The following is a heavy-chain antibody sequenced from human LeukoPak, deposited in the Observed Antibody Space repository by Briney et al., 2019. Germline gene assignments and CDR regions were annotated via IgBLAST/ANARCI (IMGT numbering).Heavy chain of an antibody. CDR2: ITSSGATK. D-gene: IGHD6-19*01. Sequence: GQCMRLSCAVARLSFRSYEMNWVSQAPGKGLEWISYITSSGATKYSADSVKGRFTISRDNAKNSLYLQMTSLRVEDTAFYYCVRESRSDWYVGYFDYWGRGTLVTVSS. V-gene: IGHV3-48*03. J-gene: IGHJ4*02. CDR3: VRESRSDWYVGYFDY. CDR1: RLSFRSYE.